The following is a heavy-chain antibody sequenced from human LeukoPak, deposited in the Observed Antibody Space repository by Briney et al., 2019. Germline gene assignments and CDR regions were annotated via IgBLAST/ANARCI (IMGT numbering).Heavy chain of an antibody. D-gene: IGHD5-24*01. J-gene: IGHJ5*02. V-gene: IGHV4-4*09. CDR2: IYTSGST. CDR3: ARHPSDGDANWFDP. CDR1: GGSISSYY. Sequence: SETLSLTCTVSGGSISSYYWSWIRQPPGKGLEWIGYIYTSGSTNYNPSLKGRVTISVDTSKNQFSLKLSSVTAADTAVYYCARHPSDGDANWFDPWGQGTLVTVSS.